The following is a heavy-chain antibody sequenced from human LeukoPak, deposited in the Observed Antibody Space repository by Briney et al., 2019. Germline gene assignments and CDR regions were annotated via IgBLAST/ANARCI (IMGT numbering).Heavy chain of an antibody. Sequence: SETLSLTCTVSGGSISGYYWSWIRQPPGKGLEWIGYIYYSGSANYNPSLKSRVTISVDTSKNKFSLKLSSVTAADTAVYYCARVPPSGGYEDGFDVWGQGTLVTVSS. V-gene: IGHV4-59*01. CDR2: IYYSGSA. D-gene: IGHD5-12*01. J-gene: IGHJ4*02. CDR3: ARVPPSGGYEDGFDV. CDR1: GGSISGYY.